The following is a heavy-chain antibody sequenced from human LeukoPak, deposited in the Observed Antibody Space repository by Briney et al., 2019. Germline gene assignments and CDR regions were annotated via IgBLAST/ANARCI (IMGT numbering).Heavy chain of an antibody. CDR3: ARDLGSTRGY. V-gene: IGHV1-2*06. CDR2: INPNSGVT. D-gene: IGHD2-2*01. CDR1: GYTFTVYY. Sequence: ASVKVSCKTSGYTFTVYYIHWVRQAPGQGLEWMGRINPNSGVTNYAQKFQGRVTMTRDTSISTAYMELSRLRSDDTAVYYCARDLGSTRGYWGQGTLVTVSS. J-gene: IGHJ4*02.